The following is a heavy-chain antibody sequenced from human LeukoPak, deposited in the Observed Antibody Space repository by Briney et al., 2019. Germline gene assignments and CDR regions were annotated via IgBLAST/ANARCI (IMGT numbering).Heavy chain of an antibody. CDR2: ISSSGSTI. D-gene: IGHD6-19*01. CDR3: ASWDREAVAGHDAFDI. J-gene: IGHJ3*02. CDR1: GFTFSDYY. Sequence: GGSLRLSCAAAGFTFSDYYMSWIRQAPGKGLEWVSYISSSGSTIYYADSVKGRFTISRDNAKNSLYLQMNSLRAEDTAVYYCASWDREAVAGHDAFDIWGQGTMVTVSS. V-gene: IGHV3-11*04.